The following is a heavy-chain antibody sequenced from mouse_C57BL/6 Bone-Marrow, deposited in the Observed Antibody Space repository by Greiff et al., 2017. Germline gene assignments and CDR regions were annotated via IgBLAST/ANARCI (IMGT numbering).Heavy chain of an antibody. CDR2: IDPETGGT. CDR1: GYTFTDYE. J-gene: IGHJ3*01. Sequence: VQLQQSGAELVRPGASVTLSCKASGYTFTDYEMHWVKQTPVHGLEWIGAIDPETGGTAYNQKFKGKAILTADNSSSTAYMALRSLTSEDSAVYYCTRRFLTTVVAPGFAYWGQGTLVTVSA. CDR3: TRRFLTTVVAPGFAY. V-gene: IGHV1-15*01. D-gene: IGHD1-1*01.